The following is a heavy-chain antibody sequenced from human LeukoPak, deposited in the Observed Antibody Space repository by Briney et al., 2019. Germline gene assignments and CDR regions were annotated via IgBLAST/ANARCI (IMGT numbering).Heavy chain of an antibody. D-gene: IGHD1-14*01. J-gene: IGHJ2*01. CDR2: ISYDGSNK. CDR1: GFTFSSYA. V-gene: IGHV3-30*04. Sequence: GGSLRLSCAASGFTFSSYAMHWVRQAPGKGLEWVAVISYDGSNKYHADSVEGRFTISRDNSKNTLYLQMNSLRAEDTAVYYCARDNPEDWYFDLWGRGTLVTVSS. CDR3: ARDNPEDWYFDL.